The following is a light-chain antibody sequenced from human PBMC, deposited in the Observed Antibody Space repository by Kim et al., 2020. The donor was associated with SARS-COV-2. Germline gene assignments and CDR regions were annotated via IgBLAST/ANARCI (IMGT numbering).Light chain of an antibody. J-gene: IGKJ4*01. Sequence: APVGDRVTTTCRAGQVIVSYLAWYQQKPGLAPNFLSKSAPTVQSGVPSRFGGSGSGTNFPLTISGLQPKNFAPYNCQRLSSDPLTFCGG. V-gene: IGKV1-9*01. CDR2: SAP. CDR3: QRLSSDPLT. CDR1: QVIVSY.